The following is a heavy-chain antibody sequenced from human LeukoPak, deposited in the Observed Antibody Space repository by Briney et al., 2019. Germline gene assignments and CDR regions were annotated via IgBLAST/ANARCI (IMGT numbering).Heavy chain of an antibody. V-gene: IGHV4-39*07. D-gene: IGHD5-12*01. CDR2: IYYSGST. CDR3: ARVGPIVATIDDASDI. J-gene: IGHJ3*02. CDR1: GGSISSSSYY. Sequence: SETLSLTCTVSGGSISSSSYYWGWIRQPPGKGLEWIGSIYYSGSTNYNPSLKSRVTISVDTSKNQFSLKLSSVTAADTAVYYCARVGPIVATIDDASDIWGQGTMVTVSS.